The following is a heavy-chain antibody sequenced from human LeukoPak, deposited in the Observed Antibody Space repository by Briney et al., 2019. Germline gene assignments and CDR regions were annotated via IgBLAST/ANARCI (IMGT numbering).Heavy chain of an antibody. V-gene: IGHV4-59*01. Sequence: SETLSLTCTVSGGSISSYYWSWIRQPPGKGLEWIGYIYYSGSTNYNPSLKSRVTISVDTSKNQSSLKLSSVTAADTAVYYCARTGTYGDYAEYWGQGTLVTVSS. D-gene: IGHD4-17*01. J-gene: IGHJ4*02. CDR2: IYYSGST. CDR1: GGSISSYY. CDR3: ARTGTYGDYAEY.